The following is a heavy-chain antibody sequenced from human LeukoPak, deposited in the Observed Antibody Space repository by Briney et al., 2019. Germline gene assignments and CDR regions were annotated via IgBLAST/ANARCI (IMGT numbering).Heavy chain of an antibody. Sequence: GGSLRLSCAASGFMFSSYSMNWVRQAPGKGLEWVSYISSSSSTIYYADSVKGRFTISRDNAKNSLYLQMNSLRAEDTAVYYCARVTSSGYYSYDAFDIWGQGTMVTVSS. CDR1: GFMFSSYS. V-gene: IGHV3-48*04. CDR2: ISSSSSTI. CDR3: ARVTSSGYYSYDAFDI. J-gene: IGHJ3*02. D-gene: IGHD3-22*01.